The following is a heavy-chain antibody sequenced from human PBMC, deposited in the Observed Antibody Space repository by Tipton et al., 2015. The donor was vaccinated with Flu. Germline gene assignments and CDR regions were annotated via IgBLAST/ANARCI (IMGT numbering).Heavy chain of an antibody. CDR2: IYHSGST. CDR3: ARGPEQWLVNPHYFDY. V-gene: IGHV4-38-2*02. J-gene: IGHJ4*02. CDR1: GYSISSGYY. D-gene: IGHD6-19*01. Sequence: TLSLTCTVSGYSISSGYYWGWIRQPPGKGLEWIGSIYHSGSTYYNPSLKSRVTISVDTSKNQFSLKLSSVTAADPAVYYCARGPEQWLVNPHYFDYWGQGTLVTVSS.